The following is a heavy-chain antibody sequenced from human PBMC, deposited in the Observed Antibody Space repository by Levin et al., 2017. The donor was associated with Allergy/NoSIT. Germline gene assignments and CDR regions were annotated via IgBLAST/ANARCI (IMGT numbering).Heavy chain of an antibody. CDR2: IKEDGSQK. D-gene: IGHD3-16*01. V-gene: IGHV3-7*03. J-gene: IGHJ5*02. CDR3: ARDTTLAGEA. Sequence: GGSLRLSCAASGFTFSSSWMTWVRQAPGKGLEWVANIKEDGSQKYYADSVKGRFTTSRDNANNSLYLQMNYLGVDDTAVYHCARDTTLAGEAWGQGTLVTVSS. CDR1: GFTFSSSW.